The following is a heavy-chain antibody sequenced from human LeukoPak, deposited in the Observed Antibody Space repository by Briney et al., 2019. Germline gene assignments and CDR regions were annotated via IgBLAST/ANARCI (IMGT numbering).Heavy chain of an antibody. CDR1: GYTFTGYY. CDR2: INPNSGGT. V-gene: IGHV1-2*02. D-gene: IGHD5-12*01. J-gene: IGHJ4*02. Sequence: GASVKVSCKASGYTFTGYYMHWVRQAPGQGLEWMGWINPNSGGTNYAQKFQGSVTMTRDTSISTAYMELSRLRSHDTAVYYCARYSGYDRSSHYWGQGTLVTVSS. CDR3: ARYSGYDRSSHY.